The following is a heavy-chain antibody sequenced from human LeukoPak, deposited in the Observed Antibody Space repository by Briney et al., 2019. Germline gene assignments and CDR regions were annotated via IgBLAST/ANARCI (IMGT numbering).Heavy chain of an antibody. D-gene: IGHD6-6*01. Sequence: ASVNVSCKASGGTFSSSSISWVRQAPGQGLEWMGIINPTGGSTTYAQKFQGRVTMTRDTSTSTVYMELSSLRSDDTAVYYCARTAARRFDYWGQGTLVTVSS. CDR3: ARTAARRFDY. J-gene: IGHJ4*02. CDR1: GGTFSSSS. V-gene: IGHV1-46*01. CDR2: INPTGGST.